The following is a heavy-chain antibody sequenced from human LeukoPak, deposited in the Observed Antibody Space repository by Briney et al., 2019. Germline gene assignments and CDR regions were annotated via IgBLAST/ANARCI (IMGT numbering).Heavy chain of an antibody. CDR1: GFAFSIYG. CDR2: IAYDRSDK. D-gene: IGHD3-16*01. CDR3: ARVSLGEGGDF. J-gene: IGHJ4*02. V-gene: IGHV3-30*03. Sequence: GRSLRLSCAASGFAFSIYGMHWVPQSPGKGPECVAVIAYDRSDKYSADSVKGRFTISRDNPKNTLSLQMDSLRGDDTAVYYCARVSLGEGGDFWGQGALVTVSS.